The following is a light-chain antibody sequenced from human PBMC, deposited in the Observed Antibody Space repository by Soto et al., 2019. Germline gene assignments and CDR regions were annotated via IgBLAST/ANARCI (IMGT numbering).Light chain of an antibody. CDR2: DAS. CDR3: QQYNNWPPLT. Sequence: EVVMTQSPATLSLSPGERATLSCRASQSVSSSLAWYQQRPGQVPRLLIYDASPRATGIPARFSGSGSGTEFTLSISSLQSEDFAVYYCQQYNNWPPLTFGGGTKVEIK. J-gene: IGKJ4*01. V-gene: IGKV3-15*01. CDR1: QSVSSS.